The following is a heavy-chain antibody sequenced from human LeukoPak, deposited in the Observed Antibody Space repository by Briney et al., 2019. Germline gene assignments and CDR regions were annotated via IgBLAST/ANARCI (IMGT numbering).Heavy chain of an antibody. Sequence: SETLSLTCAVSGYSISSGYYWGWIRQPPGKGLEWIGSIYHSGSTYYNPSLKSRVTISVDTSKNQFSLKLSSVTAADTAVYYCARREDFWSGSPWFDPRGQGTLVTVSS. CDR1: GYSISSGYY. CDR2: IYHSGST. D-gene: IGHD3-3*01. V-gene: IGHV4-38-2*01. CDR3: ARREDFWSGSPWFDP. J-gene: IGHJ5*02.